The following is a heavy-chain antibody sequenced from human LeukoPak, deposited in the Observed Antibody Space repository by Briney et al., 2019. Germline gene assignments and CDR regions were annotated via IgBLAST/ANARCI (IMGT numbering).Heavy chain of an antibody. CDR3: VRVRGSYPNNNFDY. CDR2: ISGSGGST. V-gene: IGHV3-23*01. J-gene: IGHJ4*02. D-gene: IGHD1-26*01. CDR1: GFTFSSYG. Sequence: GRSLRLSCAASGFTFSSYGTTWVRQAPGKGLEWVSGISGSGGSTSYADSVKGRFTISRDNSKNTLYLQMNSLRVEDTAVHYCVRVRGSYPNNNFDYWGQGTLVTVSS.